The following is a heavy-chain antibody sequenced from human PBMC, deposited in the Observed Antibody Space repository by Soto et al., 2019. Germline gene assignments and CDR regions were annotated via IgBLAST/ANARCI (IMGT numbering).Heavy chain of an antibody. Sequence: QPQLVQSGVELMKPGASVRVSCKASGYPFTKFGITWVRQAPGQGFEWMGWISGHSGGTKYGPKFRDRLTIVTDTSLKTAYMELRSLKSDDTAVYYCAKDGGHGARTHICGMDVWGQGTTVTVSS. V-gene: IGHV1-18*01. CDR3: AKDGGHGARTHICGMDV. CDR1: GYPFTKFG. J-gene: IGHJ6*02. CDR2: ISGHSGGT. D-gene: IGHD1-1*01.